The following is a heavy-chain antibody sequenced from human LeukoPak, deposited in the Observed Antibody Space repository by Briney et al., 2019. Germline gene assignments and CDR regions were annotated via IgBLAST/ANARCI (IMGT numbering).Heavy chain of an antibody. CDR1: GFTFSSYS. Sequence: GGSLRLSCAASGFTFSSYSMNWVRQAPGKGLEWVSAISGSGGSTYYADSVKGRFTISRDNSKNTLYLQMNSLRAEDTAVYYCAKDDIPKYYYDSSGYPLQWGQGTLVTVSS. J-gene: IGHJ1*01. CDR3: AKDDIPKYYYDSSGYPLQ. CDR2: ISGSGGST. V-gene: IGHV3-23*01. D-gene: IGHD3-22*01.